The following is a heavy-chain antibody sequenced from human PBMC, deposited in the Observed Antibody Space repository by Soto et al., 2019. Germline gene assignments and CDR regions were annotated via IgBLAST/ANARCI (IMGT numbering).Heavy chain of an antibody. V-gene: IGHV1-69*12. CDR3: ARDRDHSSPRGMDV. D-gene: IGHD6-13*01. CDR1: GGTFSSYA. J-gene: IGHJ6*02. Sequence: QVQLVQSGAEVKKPGSSVKVSCKASGGTFSSYAISWVRQAPGQGLEWMGGIIPIFGTANYAQKFQGRVTMTADESTSTAHVELSSLGSDDAAVYYCARDRDHSSPRGMDVWGQGTTGTVS. CDR2: IIPIFGTA.